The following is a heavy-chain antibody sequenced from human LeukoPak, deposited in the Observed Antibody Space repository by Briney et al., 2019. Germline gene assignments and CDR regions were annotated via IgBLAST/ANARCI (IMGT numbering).Heavy chain of an antibody. V-gene: IGHV4-34*01. D-gene: IGHD3-10*01. CDR3: ARGITMVRGVIKYFDY. CDR1: VGSFSGYY. J-gene: IGHJ4*02. Sequence: PSETLSLTCAVYVGSFSGYYWGWIRQPPGKGLEWIGEINHSGSTNYNPSLKSRVTISVDTSKNQFSLKLSSVTAADTAVYYCARGITMVRGVIKYFDYWGQGTLVTVSS. CDR2: INHSGST.